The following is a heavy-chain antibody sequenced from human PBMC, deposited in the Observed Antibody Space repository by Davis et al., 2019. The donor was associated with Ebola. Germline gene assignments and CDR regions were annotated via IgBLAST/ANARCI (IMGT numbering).Heavy chain of an antibody. V-gene: IGHV4-39*01. D-gene: IGHD3-9*01. J-gene: IGHJ4*01. CDR1: DGSISRSTYY. CDR3: VRLADILTGYYEFYFDY. Sequence: SETLSLTCAVSDGSISRSTYYWGWIRQPPGKGLEWIGSFFYTGNTYYNPSLKSRVTISVDTSKNQFSLKMSSVTAADTAVYYCVRLADILTGYYEFYFDYWGHGTLVTVSS. CDR2: FFYTGNT.